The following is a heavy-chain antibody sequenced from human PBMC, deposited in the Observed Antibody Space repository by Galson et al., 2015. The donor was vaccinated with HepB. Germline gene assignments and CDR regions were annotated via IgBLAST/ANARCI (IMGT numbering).Heavy chain of an antibody. D-gene: IGHD6-19*01. V-gene: IGHV3-23*01. CDR1: GFTFSSYA. CDR3: ATKSGASGWYSYFQH. CDR2: MSDNGDNT. J-gene: IGHJ1*01. Sequence: SLRLSCAASGFTFSSYAIMWVRQAPGKGLEWVSGMSDNGDNTLYADSVKGRFTISRDISKNTVYLQMNSLRVEDTSVYYCATKSGASGWYSYFQHWGQGTLVTVSS.